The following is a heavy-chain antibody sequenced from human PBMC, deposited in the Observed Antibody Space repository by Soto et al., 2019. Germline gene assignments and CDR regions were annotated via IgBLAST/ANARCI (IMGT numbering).Heavy chain of an antibody. D-gene: IGHD3-10*01. V-gene: IGHV3-66*01. CDR1: EFTISNKF. Sequence: EVQVVESGGGLVHPGGSLRLSCAASEFTISNKFMTWVRQAPGMGLEWVSVLYPGGTTYYADSVKGRFSVSRDNSKNTLYLQMNSLRAEDTAVYYCANYGSGTGGLDIWGQGTMVTVSP. CDR3: ANYGSGTGGLDI. J-gene: IGHJ3*02. CDR2: LYPGGTT.